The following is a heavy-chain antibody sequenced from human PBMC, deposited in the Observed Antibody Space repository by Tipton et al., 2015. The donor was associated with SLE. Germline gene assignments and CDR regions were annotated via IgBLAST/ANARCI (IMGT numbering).Heavy chain of an antibody. J-gene: IGHJ4*02. CDR1: GFTFSSYA. CDR3: AKGEGYSSSPTNY. Sequence: SLRLSCAASGFTFSSYAMSWVRQAPGKGLEWVSVIYSGGSSTYYADSVKGRFTISRDNAKNSLYLQMNSLRAEDTALYYCAKGEGYSSSPTNYWGQGTLVTVSS. V-gene: IGHV3-23*03. CDR2: IYSGGSST. D-gene: IGHD6-13*01.